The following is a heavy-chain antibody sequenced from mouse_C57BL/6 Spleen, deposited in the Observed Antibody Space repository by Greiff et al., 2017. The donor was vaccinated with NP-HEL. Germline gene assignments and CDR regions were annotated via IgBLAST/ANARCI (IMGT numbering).Heavy chain of an antibody. CDR3: ARGGPAGFAY. J-gene: IGHJ3*01. Sequence: QVQLQQPGAELVRPGSSVKLSCKASGYTFTSYWMHWVKQRPIQGLEWIGNIDPSDSETHYNQKFKDKATLTVDKSSSTAYMQPSSLTSEDSAVYYCARGGPAGFAYGGQGTLVTVSA. CDR1: GYTFTSYW. V-gene: IGHV1-52*01. CDR2: IDPSDSET.